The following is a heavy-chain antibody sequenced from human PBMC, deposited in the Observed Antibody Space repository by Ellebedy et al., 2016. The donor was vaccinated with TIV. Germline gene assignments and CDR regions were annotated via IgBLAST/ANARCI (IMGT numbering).Heavy chain of an antibody. Sequence: MPSETLSLTCTVSGASISSGGYFWSWIRHYPGEGLEWIGYTYASSYNPSLKSRATISVDTSKNQFSLRLTSVTAADTAVYYCARERGRRVDYWGQGVLVTVSS. J-gene: IGHJ4*02. CDR2: TYASS. CDR1: GASISSGGYF. D-gene: IGHD3-10*01. V-gene: IGHV4-31*03. CDR3: ARERGRRVDY.